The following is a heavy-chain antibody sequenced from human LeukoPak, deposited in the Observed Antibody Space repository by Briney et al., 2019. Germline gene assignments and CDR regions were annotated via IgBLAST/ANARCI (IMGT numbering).Heavy chain of an antibody. CDR1: GFAFRNYW. V-gene: IGHV3-7*05. D-gene: IGHD4-17*01. J-gene: IGHJ5*01. CDR3: ARAPTVTTRVFAS. CDR2: IKQDGTET. Sequence: GGSLRLSCAASGFAFRNYWMSWVRQAPGKGLEWVANIKQDGTETYYVDSLKGRFTISRDNAKNSLYLQLNSLRAEDTAVYYCARAPTVTTRVFASWGQGTLVTVSS.